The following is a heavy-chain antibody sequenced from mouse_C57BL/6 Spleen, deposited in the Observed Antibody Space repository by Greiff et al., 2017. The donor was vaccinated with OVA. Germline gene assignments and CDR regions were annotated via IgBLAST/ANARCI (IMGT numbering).Heavy chain of an antibody. CDR2: IDPSDSYT. D-gene: IGHD2-5*01. Sequence: QVQLKQPGAELVMPGASVKLSCKASGYTFTSYWMHWVKQRPGQGLEWIGEIDPSDSYTNYNQKFKGKSTLTVDKSSSTAYMQLSSLTSEDSAVYYCARLGYSNYAWFAYWGQGTLVTVSA. V-gene: IGHV1-69*01. CDR1: GYTFTSYW. J-gene: IGHJ3*01. CDR3: ARLGYSNYAWFAY.